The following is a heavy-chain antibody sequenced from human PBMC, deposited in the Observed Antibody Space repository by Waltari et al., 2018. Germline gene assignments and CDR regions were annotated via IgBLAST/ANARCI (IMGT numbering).Heavy chain of an antibody. Sequence: EVQLLESGGGLVQPGGSLRLSCAASGFTFSSSAMSCVRQAPGKGLEWVSAISGSGGSTYYADSVNGRFTISRDNSKNTLYLQMNSLRAEDTAVYYCARRDCGGDCYSPNWFDPWGQGTLVTVSS. D-gene: IGHD2-21*02. CDR3: ARRDCGGDCYSPNWFDP. CDR1: GFTFSSSA. CDR2: ISGSGGST. J-gene: IGHJ5*02. V-gene: IGHV3-23*01.